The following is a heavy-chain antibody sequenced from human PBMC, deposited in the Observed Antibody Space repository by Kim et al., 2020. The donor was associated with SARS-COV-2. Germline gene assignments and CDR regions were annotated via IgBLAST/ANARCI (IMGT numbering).Heavy chain of an antibody. V-gene: IGHV3-33*01. Sequence: GGSLRLSCAASGFTFSSYDMRWVRQAPGKGLEWVAVIWNDGSNNYDADFVEGRFTTTRDNYKTTLHLQMNLRSAETAAVYYSTIDLAVNDDALDIWGQG. J-gene: IGHJ3*02. CDR2: IWNDGSNN. CDR3: TIDLAVNDDALDI. CDR1: GFTFSSYD. D-gene: IGHD1-1*01.